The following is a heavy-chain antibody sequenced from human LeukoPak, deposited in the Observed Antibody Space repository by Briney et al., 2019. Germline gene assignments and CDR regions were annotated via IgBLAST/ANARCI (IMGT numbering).Heavy chain of an antibody. CDR3: AKGGDSCGGTSCSLYYYYYYMDV. V-gene: IGHV3-23*01. CDR2: ISGSGGRT. J-gene: IGHJ6*03. Sequence: GGSLRLSCAASGFTFSSYAMSWVRQAPGKGLEWVSVISGSGGRTYYADSVKGRFTISRDNSKNTLNLQMNSLRAEDTAVYYCAKGGDSCGGTSCSLYYYYYYMDVWGMGTTVTVSS. CDR1: GFTFSSYA. D-gene: IGHD2-2*01.